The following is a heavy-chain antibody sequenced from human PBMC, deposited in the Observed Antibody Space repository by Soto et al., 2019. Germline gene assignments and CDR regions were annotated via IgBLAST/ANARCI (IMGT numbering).Heavy chain of an antibody. CDR1: GFTFITYP. J-gene: IGHJ4*02. Sequence: EVQLLESGGGLVQPGGSLRLSCVASGFTFITYPMSWVRQAPGKGLEWVSVISGRGGSPSYADSVQGRLSISRDNPKNTLYLQMNSLRGEDTAMYYCAKARCSTTNCYVPDYWGQGTLVTVSS. CDR3: AKARCSTTNCYVPDY. V-gene: IGHV3-23*01. D-gene: IGHD2-2*01. CDR2: ISGRGGSP.